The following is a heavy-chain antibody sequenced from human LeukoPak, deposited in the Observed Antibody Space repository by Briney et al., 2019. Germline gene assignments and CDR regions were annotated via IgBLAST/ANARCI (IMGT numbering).Heavy chain of an antibody. J-gene: IGHJ4*02. CDR2: IYYSGST. V-gene: IGHV4-39*07. CDR3: ARDLGADY. D-gene: IGHD3-10*01. Sequence: SETLSLTCTVSGGSISSSSYYWGWIRQPPGKGLEWIGSIYYSGSTYYNPSLKSRVTISVDTSKNQFSLKLISVTAADTAVYYCARDLGADYWGQGTLVTVSS. CDR1: GGSISSSSYY.